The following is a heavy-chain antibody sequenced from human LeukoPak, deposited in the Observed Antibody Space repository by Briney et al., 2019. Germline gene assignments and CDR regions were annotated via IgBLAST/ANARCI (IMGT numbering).Heavy chain of an antibody. V-gene: IGHV1-69*06. J-gene: IGHJ3*02. CDR3: ASPRNPINYGGNSGDAFDI. D-gene: IGHD4-23*01. Sequence: GASVKVSCKASGGTFSSYAISWVRQAPGQGLEWMGGIIPIFGTANYAQKFQGRVTITADKSTSTAYMELSSLRSEDTAVYYCASPRNPINYGGNSGDAFDIWGQGTMVTVSS. CDR2: IIPIFGTA. CDR1: GGTFSSYA.